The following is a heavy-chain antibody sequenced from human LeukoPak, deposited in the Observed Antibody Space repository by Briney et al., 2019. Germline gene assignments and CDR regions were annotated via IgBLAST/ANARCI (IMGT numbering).Heavy chain of an antibody. CDR1: GLSFSTSV. Sequence: GGSLRLSCAASGLSFSTSVIHWVRQAPGKGLEWVAVISYDGNSKFYGDSVKGRFTISRDNSKNTLFLQMNSLRPDDTAVYYCARDPRPDYYDSSGFYPYFDRWGQGTLVTVS. CDR3: ARDPRPDYYDSSGFYPYFDR. J-gene: IGHJ4*02. CDR2: ISYDGNSK. V-gene: IGHV3-30*03. D-gene: IGHD3-22*01.